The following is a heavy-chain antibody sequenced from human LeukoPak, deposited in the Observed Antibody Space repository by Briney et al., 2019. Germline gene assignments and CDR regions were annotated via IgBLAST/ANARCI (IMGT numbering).Heavy chain of an antibody. CDR1: GFTFSNAW. J-gene: IGHJ4*02. D-gene: IGHD2-2*01. CDR3: TTVVPAARNFDY. Sequence: GGSLRLSCAASGFTFSNAWMSWVRQAPGKGLEWVGRIKSKTDGGTTDYAAPVKGRFTISRDDSKNTLYLQMNSLKTEDAAVYYCTTVVPAARNFDYWGQGTLVTVSS. CDR2: IKSKTDGGTT. V-gene: IGHV3-15*01.